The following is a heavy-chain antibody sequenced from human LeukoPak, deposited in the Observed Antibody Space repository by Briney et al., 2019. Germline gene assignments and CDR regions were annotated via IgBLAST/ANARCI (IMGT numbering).Heavy chain of an antibody. Sequence: ASVKVSCKASGYTFTSYGISWVRQAPGQGLEWMGGIIPIFGTANYAQKFQGRVTITVDESTSTAYMELSSLRSEDTAVYYCARLNDIVVVPAAIDYWGQGTLVTVTS. CDR2: IIPIFGTA. D-gene: IGHD2-2*01. J-gene: IGHJ4*02. V-gene: IGHV1-69*13. CDR3: ARLNDIVVVPAAIDY. CDR1: GYTFTSYG.